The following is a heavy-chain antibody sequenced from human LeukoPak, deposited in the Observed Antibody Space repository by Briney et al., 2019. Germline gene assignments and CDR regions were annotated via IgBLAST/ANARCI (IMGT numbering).Heavy chain of an antibody. CDR2: LFYSGNT. Sequence: SETLSLTCTVSGGSISSYYWSWIRQPPGKGLEWIGSLFYSGNTNYNPSLRTRVTMSPDTSKSQVSLKLSSVPPAHTPAYSCAGGSNPFDYWGQGTLVTVSS. D-gene: IGHD1-14*01. CDR1: GGSISSYY. CDR3: AGGSNPFDY. V-gene: IGHV4-59*08. J-gene: IGHJ4*02.